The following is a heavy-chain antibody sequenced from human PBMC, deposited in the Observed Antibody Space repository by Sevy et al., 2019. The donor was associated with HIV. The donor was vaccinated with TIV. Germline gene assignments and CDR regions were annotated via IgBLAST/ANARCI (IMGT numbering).Heavy chain of an antibody. CDR1: GFTFSSYW. D-gene: IGHD5-18*01. CDR3: ARAADTAMVGPGAFDI. J-gene: IGHJ3*02. CDR2: IKQDGSEK. Sequence: GGSLRLSCAASGFTFSSYWMSWVRQAPGKGLEWVANIKQDGSEKYYVDSVKGRFTISRDNAKNSLYLQMSSLRAEDTAVYYCARAADTAMVGPGAFDIWGQGTMVTVSS. V-gene: IGHV3-7*03.